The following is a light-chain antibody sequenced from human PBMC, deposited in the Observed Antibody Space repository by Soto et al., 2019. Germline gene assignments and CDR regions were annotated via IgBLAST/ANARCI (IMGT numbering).Light chain of an antibody. J-gene: IGLJ2*01. CDR3: SSYTRTNPLV. CDR1: RSDVGGYNF. Sequence: QSALTQPASVSGSPGQSITISCTGTRSDVGGYNFVSWYQQHPGKVPKLLIYDVTHRPSGVSNRFSASKSANTASLTISGLQADDEADYYCSSYTRTNPLVFGGGTKVTVL. CDR2: DVT. V-gene: IGLV2-14*01.